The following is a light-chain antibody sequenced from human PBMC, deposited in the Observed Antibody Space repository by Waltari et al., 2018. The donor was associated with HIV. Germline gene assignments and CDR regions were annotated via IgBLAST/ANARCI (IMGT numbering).Light chain of an antibody. CDR3: QVWDASTDHVV. Sequence: SYVLTQPPSVSVAPGQTARIACGGDNIGRKNVHWYQQTSGQAPVLVIYEGTVRPSGVPDRISGTNSGNTATLTISRVEAGDEAVFHCQVWDASTDHVVFGGGTKLTVL. V-gene: IGLV3-21*02. CDR2: EGT. J-gene: IGLJ2*01. CDR1: NIGRKN.